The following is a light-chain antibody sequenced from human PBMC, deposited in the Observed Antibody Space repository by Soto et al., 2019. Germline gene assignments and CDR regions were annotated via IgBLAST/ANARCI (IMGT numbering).Light chain of an antibody. CDR1: QTISNY. CDR2: AAS. CDR3: QQTYSSPRT. V-gene: IGKV1-39*01. Sequence: DLPMTQSPSSLSASVGDRVTIACRASQTISNYLNWYQQKPGKAPKLLIYAASNLQPGVPSKFSGSGSGTDFILTISSLQSEDFATYYCQQTYSSPRTFGQGTDVVMK. J-gene: IGKJ1*01.